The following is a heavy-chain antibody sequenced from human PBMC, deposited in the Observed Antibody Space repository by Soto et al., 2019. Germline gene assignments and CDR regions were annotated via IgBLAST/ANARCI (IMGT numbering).Heavy chain of an antibody. CDR1: GFTFSSYG. D-gene: IGHD6-19*01. J-gene: IGHJ4*02. Sequence: VQLVESGGGVVQPGRSLRLSCAASGFTFSSYGMHWVRQAPGKGLEWVAVISYDGSNNYYADSVKGRFTISRDNSKNTLYLQMNSLRAEDTAVYYCAKDLTVAATEGFDYWGQGTLVTVSS. CDR2: ISYDGSNN. V-gene: IGHV3-30*18. CDR3: AKDLTVAATEGFDY.